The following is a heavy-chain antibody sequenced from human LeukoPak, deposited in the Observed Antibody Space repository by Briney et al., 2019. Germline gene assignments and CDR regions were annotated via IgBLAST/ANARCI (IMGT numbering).Heavy chain of an antibody. V-gene: IGHV3-21*01. CDR2: ISSSSSYI. CDR3: ARDLQMITFVGVIFC. J-gene: IGHJ4*02. D-gene: IGHD3-16*02. CDR1: GFTFSSYS. Sequence: GGSLRLSCAASGFTFSSYSMNWVRQAPGTGLEWVSSISSSSSYIYYADSVKGRFTISRDNAKNSLYLQMNSLRAEDTAVYYCARDLQMITFVGVIFCWGQGTLVTVSS.